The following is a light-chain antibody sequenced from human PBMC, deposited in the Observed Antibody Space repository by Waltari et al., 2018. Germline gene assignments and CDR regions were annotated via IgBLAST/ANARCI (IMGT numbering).Light chain of an antibody. CDR2: DVT. CDR1: SNAVDYNS. CDR3: SSYTSSNTVV. J-gene: IGLJ3*02. Sequence: QSALTQPASVSGSPGQSITISCPGTSNAVDYNSVSWYQQHPGKAPKLMIYDVTKRPSGVSNRFSGSKSGNTASLTISGLQAEDEADYHCSSYTSSNTVVFGGGTKLTVL. V-gene: IGLV2-14*01.